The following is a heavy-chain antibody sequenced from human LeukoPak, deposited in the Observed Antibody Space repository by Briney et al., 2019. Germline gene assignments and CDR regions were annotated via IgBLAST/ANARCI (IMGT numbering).Heavy chain of an antibody. Sequence: GGSLRLSCAGSGFTFSSYAMHWVRQAPGKGLEYVSAISSNGGSTYYANSVKGRFTISRDNSKNTLYLQMGSLRAEDMAVYYCARGCGGYYYYYMDVWGKGTTVSISS. V-gene: IGHV3-64*01. CDR3: ARGCGGYYYYYMDV. CDR1: GFTFSSYA. J-gene: IGHJ6*03. D-gene: IGHD3-10*01. CDR2: ISSNGGST.